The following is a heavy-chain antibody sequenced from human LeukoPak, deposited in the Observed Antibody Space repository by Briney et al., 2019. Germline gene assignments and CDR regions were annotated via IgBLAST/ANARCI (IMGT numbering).Heavy chain of an antibody. D-gene: IGHD6-13*01. J-gene: IGHJ5*02. CDR2: IYTSGST. CDR1: GDSITSYH. V-gene: IGHV4-4*09. CDR3: ARRNSRYNWFDP. Sequence: SETLSLTCTVSGDSITSYHWSWIRQPPGKGLEWIGYIYTSGSTNYNPSLKSRVTMSLDTSNNQFSLKVSSVTAADTAVYYCARRNSRYNWFDPWGQGIVVTVST.